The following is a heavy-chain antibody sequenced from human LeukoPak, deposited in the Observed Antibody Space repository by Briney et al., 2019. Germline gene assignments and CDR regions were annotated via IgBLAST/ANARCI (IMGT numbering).Heavy chain of an antibody. CDR2: IRWNSGSI. CDR3: AKSPIAAAGHNWFDP. Sequence: GRSLRLSCAASGFTFDDYAMHWVRQAPGKGLEWVSGIRWNSGSIGYADSVKGRFTLSRDNAKNSLYLQMNSLRAEDMALYYCAKSPIAAAGHNWFDPWGQGTLVTVSS. CDR1: GFTFDDYA. V-gene: IGHV3-9*03. D-gene: IGHD6-13*01. J-gene: IGHJ5*02.